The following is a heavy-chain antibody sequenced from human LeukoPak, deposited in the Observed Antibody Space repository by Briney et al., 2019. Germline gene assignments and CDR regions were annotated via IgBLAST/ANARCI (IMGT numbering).Heavy chain of an antibody. CDR3: ARTGYCSGGSCYSDY. CDR2: IYHSGTT. CDR1: AYSISSGYY. D-gene: IGHD2-15*01. Sequence: KTSETLSLTCAVSAYSISSGYYWAWIRQPPGKGREWIGSIYHSGTTYYNPSLKSRVTISVDTSKNQFSLKLSSVTAADTAVYYCARTGYCSGGSCYSDYWGQGTLVTVSS. J-gene: IGHJ4*02. V-gene: IGHV4-38-2*01.